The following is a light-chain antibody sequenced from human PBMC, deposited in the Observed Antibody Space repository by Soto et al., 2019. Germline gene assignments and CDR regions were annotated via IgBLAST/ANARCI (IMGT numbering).Light chain of an antibody. CDR1: QSIRSW. Sequence: DIQMTQSPSTLSASVGDRVTITCRASQSIRSWLAWYQQKPGKAPNLLIYDASTLESGVPSRFSGSGSGTEFTLTISSLQPDDFATYYCQQFYTWPYTFCQGTKLEIK. CDR3: QQFYTWPYT. CDR2: DAS. J-gene: IGKJ2*01. V-gene: IGKV1-5*01.